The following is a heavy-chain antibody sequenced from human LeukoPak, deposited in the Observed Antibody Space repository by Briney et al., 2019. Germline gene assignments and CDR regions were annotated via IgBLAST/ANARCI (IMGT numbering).Heavy chain of an antibody. V-gene: IGHV3-30*03. CDR3: VRKIGSPPSLGHFDY. CDR2: ISYDGNNR. J-gene: IGHJ4*02. CDR1: GFTFSSYG. D-gene: IGHD1-26*01. Sequence: PGGSLRLSCAASGFTFSSYGMHWVRQAPGKGLEWVTFISYDGNNRKYADSVAGRFTISRDNSKNTLYLEMNSVRPEDTALYYCVRKIGSPPSLGHFDYWGQGTLVTVSS.